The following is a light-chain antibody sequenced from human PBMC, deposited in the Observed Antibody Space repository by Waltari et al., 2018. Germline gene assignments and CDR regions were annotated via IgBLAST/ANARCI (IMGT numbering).Light chain of an antibody. CDR2: EVS. V-gene: IGLV2-23*02. Sequence: QSALTQPASVSGSPGQSITLSFPGPSRDLVKFHLVSWYQQHPGKAPRVLIYEVSERPSGVPNRFSGSKSGYTASLTISGLQAEDEADYYCCSYTGSIYVFGGGTTVTVL. CDR3: CSYTGSIYV. J-gene: IGLJ1*01. CDR1: SRDLVKFHL.